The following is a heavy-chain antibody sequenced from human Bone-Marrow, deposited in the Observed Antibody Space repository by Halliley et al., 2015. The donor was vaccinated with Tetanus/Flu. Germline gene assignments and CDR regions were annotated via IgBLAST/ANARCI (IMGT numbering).Heavy chain of an antibody. Sequence: CAASGFTFSSYAMTWVRQAQGKGLEWVSTIGSGADTHYADSVKGRFTISRDNSRNTFFLQMNSLRAEDTAVYYCTKYRDVGASRVFDYWGQGTLVTVSP. CDR3: TKYRDVGASRVFDY. D-gene: IGHD3-10*02. CDR1: GFTFSSYA. CDR2: IGSGADT. J-gene: IGHJ4*02. V-gene: IGHV3-23*01.